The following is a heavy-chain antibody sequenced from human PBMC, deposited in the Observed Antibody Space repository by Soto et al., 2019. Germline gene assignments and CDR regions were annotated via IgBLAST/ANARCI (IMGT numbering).Heavy chain of an antibody. Sequence: SETLSLTCTVSGGSISSGDYYWSWIRQPPGKGLEWIGYIYYSGSTYYNPSLKSRVTISVDTSKNQFSLKLSSVTAADTAVYYCARGPIPNWFDPWGQGTLVTVS. D-gene: IGHD2-2*02. CDR1: GGSISSGDYY. CDR2: IYYSGST. J-gene: IGHJ5*02. CDR3: ARGPIPNWFDP. V-gene: IGHV4-30-4*01.